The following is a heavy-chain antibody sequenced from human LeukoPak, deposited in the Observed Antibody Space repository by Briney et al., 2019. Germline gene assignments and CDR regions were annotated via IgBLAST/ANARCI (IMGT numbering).Heavy chain of an antibody. D-gene: IGHD3-16*01. Sequence: PGGSLRLSCVASGFTFSSYSMNWVRQAPGKGLEWVSSISRSSSYISYTDSVKGRFTISRDDAKNSLYLQMNSLRAEDTAVYYCARARLSTWGDDDYWGQGTLVTVSS. J-gene: IGHJ4*02. CDR3: ARARLSTWGDDDY. CDR1: GFTFSSYS. V-gene: IGHV3-21*01. CDR2: ISRSSSYI.